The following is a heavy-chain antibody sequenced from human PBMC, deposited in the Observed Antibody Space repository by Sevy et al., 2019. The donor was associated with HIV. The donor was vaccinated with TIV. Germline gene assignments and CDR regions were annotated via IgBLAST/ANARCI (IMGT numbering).Heavy chain of an antibody. D-gene: IGHD2-2*02. Sequence: GGSLRLSCAASGFTFSSYWMHWVRQAPGKGLVWVSRINSDGSSTSYADSVKGRFTISRDNAKNTLYLQMNSLRAEDTAVYYCAREYCSSTSRYKGFRDYYYGMDVWGQGTTVTVSS. V-gene: IGHV3-74*01. CDR3: AREYCSSTSRYKGFRDYYYGMDV. CDR1: GFTFSSYW. CDR2: INSDGSST. J-gene: IGHJ6*02.